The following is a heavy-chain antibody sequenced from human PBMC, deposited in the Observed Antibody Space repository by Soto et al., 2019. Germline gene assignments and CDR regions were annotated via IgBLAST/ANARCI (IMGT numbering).Heavy chain of an antibody. CDR2: IFPRDSDT. Sequence: GESLKISCKGSGYSFSNYWIGWVRQMPGKGLEWMGIIFPRDSDTRYSPSFQGQVTISADKSISTAYLQWSSLKASDTAMYYCARIMVRGVITYSRDYHGMDVWGQGTTVTVS. CDR1: GYSFSNYW. V-gene: IGHV5-51*01. CDR3: ARIMVRGVITYSRDYHGMDV. D-gene: IGHD3-10*01. J-gene: IGHJ6*02.